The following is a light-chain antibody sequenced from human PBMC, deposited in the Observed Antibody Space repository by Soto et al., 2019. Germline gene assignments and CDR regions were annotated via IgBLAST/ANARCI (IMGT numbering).Light chain of an antibody. J-gene: IGLJ1*01. CDR2: DVS. CDR1: SSDVGDYNY. CDR3: QSYDSSLIHV. V-gene: IGLV2-14*01. Sequence: ALTQPASVSGSPGQPITISCTGTSSDVGDYNYVSWYQQHPGKAPKVMIYDVSNRPSGVSNRFSGSKSGNTASLTTSGLQAEDEADYDCQSYDSSLIHVFGTGTKVT.